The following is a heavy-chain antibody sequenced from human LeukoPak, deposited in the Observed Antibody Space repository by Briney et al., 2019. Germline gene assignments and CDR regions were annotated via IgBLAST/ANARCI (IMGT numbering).Heavy chain of an antibody. J-gene: IGHJ4*02. D-gene: IGHD4-17*01. Sequence: HGGSLRLSCTASGFTFTNYWMSWVRQAPGQGLEWVADIKQDGSETHYIDSVKDRFTISRDNAKKSMYVQMNSLRAEDTTVYFCAMQFTYGDYRPSGDYWGQGTLVTVSS. CDR1: GFTFTNYW. CDR3: AMQFTYGDYRPSGDY. V-gene: IGHV3-7*01. CDR2: IKQDGSET.